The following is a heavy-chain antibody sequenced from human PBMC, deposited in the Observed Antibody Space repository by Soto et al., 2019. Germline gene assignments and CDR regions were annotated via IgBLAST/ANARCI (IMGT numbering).Heavy chain of an antibody. CDR3: AKSAFDI. J-gene: IGHJ3*02. Sequence: VGSLSLSCAASGFTFSSYGMHWVRQAPGKGLEWVAVISYDGSNKYYADSVKGRFTISRDNSKNTLYLQMNSLRAEDTAVYYCAKSAFDIWGQGTMVTVSS. CDR1: GFTFSSYG. V-gene: IGHV3-30*18. CDR2: ISYDGSNK.